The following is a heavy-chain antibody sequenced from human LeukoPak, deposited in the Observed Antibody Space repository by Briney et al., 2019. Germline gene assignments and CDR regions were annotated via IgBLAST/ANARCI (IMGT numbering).Heavy chain of an antibody. J-gene: IGHJ4*02. CDR1: GFTFSSYG. D-gene: IGHD3-22*01. CDR3: AKTSPKYYYDSSGYYDY. Sequence: GGSLRLSCAASGFTFSSYGMHWVRQAPGKGLEWVAVIWYDGSNKYYADSVKGRFTTSRDNSKNTLYLQMNSLRAEDTAVYYCAKTSPKYYYDSSGYYDYWGQGTLVTVSS. V-gene: IGHV3-33*06. CDR2: IWYDGSNK.